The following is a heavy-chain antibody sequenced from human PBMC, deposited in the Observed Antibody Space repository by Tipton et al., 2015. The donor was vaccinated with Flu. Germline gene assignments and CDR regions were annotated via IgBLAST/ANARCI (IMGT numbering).Heavy chain of an antibody. Sequence: TLCLTCTVSGYFISSGYYWGWIRQSPGTGLQWIATIIQSGNAYYNPSLRSRVTISVDTTKNLFSLNLSSVTATDTAVYYCARALNSGREYTFDIWGRGTVVTVSS. CDR1: GYFISSGYY. V-gene: IGHV4-38-2*02. J-gene: IGHJ3*02. CDR2: IIQSGNA. CDR3: ARALNSGREYTFDI. D-gene: IGHD1-26*01.